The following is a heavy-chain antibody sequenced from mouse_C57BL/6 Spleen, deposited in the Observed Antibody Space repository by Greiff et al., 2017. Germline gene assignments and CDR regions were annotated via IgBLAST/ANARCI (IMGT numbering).Heavy chain of an antibody. Sequence: QVQLQQPGAELVRPGSSVKLSCKASGYTFTSYWMHWVKQRPIQGLEWIGNIDPSDSETHYNQKFKDKATLTVDKSYSTAYMQLSSLTSEDSAVYYCARWDWAGEFDYWGQGTTLTVSS. D-gene: IGHD4-1*01. CDR3: ARWDWAGEFDY. CDR2: IDPSDSET. V-gene: IGHV1-52*01. CDR1: GYTFTSYW. J-gene: IGHJ2*01.